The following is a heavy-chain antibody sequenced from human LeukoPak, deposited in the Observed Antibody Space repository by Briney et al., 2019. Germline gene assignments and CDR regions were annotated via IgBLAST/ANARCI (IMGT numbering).Heavy chain of an antibody. CDR2: ISSSSSYI. CDR3: ARDIGIAARPVFGY. CDR1: GFTVSNYN. V-gene: IGHV3-21*01. J-gene: IGHJ4*02. Sequence: KPGGSLRLSCAASGFTVSNYNTNWVRQAPGKGLEWVSSISSSSSYIYYADSVKGRFTISRDNAKNSLYLQMNSLRAEDAAVYYCARDIGIAARPVFGYWGQGTLVTVSS. D-gene: IGHD6-6*01.